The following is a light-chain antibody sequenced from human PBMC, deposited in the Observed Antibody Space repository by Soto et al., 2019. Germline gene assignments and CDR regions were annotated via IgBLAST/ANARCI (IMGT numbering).Light chain of an antibody. Sequence: QSVLTQPPSVSGSPGQSITISCIGTSCNIGDYNYVSWYQQHPGTAPKLIIYDVNNRPSGVSSRFSGSKSGNTASLTISGHQDDDEAHYYCCSYTSTSTLLFGGGTKVTVL. J-gene: IGLJ2*01. CDR1: SCNIGDYNY. CDR3: CSYTSTSTLL. V-gene: IGLV2-14*01. CDR2: DVN.